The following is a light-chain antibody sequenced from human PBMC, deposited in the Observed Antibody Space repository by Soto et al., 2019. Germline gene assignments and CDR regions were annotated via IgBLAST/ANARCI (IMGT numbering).Light chain of an antibody. CDR1: ESVRTRY. V-gene: IGKV3-20*01. J-gene: IGKJ4*01. CDR3: QTYGSSPLN. Sequence: EILLTQSPWTLSLAGGERTTRWSRSRESVRTRYLAWYQQSPGQAPRLIIYGSSNRDTGTPDRFSGNEYETASNLTIRTLEPDDSALYYYQTYGSSPLNSGGGTTLDIK. CDR2: GSS.